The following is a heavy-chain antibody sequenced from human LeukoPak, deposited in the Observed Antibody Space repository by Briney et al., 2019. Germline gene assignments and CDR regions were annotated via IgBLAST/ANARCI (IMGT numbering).Heavy chain of an antibody. J-gene: IGHJ4*02. V-gene: IGHV3-11*06. Sequence: GGSLRLSCPASGFIFSGYYMSWIRQAPGKGLEWVSYISSSSSYINYADSVKGRFTISRDNAKNSLYLQMNSLRAEDTAVYYCARVSYGDSGYFDYWGQGTLVTVSS. CDR3: ARVSYGDSGYFDY. CDR1: GFIFSGYY. CDR2: ISSSSSYI. D-gene: IGHD4-17*01.